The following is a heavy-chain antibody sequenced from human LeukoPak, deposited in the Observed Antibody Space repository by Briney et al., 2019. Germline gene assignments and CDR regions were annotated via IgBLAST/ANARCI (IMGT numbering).Heavy chain of an antibody. CDR2: IYYSGST. J-gene: IGHJ4*02. D-gene: IGHD3-3*01. CDR1: GGSISSGGYY. CDR3: ARGFFGVAPVV. Sequence: SETLSLTCTVSGGSISSGGYYWSWIRQHPGKGLEWIGYIYYSGSTYHNSSLKSRVTISGDTSKNQFSLKLSSVTAADTAVYYSARGFFGVAPVVWGQGTLVTVSS. V-gene: IGHV4-31*03.